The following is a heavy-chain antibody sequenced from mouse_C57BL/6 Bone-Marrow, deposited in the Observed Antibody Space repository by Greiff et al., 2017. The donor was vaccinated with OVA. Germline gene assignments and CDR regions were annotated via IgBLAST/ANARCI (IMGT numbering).Heavy chain of an antibody. Sequence: VQRVESGAELARPGASVKLSCKASGYTFTSYGISWVKQRTGQGLEWIGEIYPRSGNTYYNEKFKGKATLTADKSSSTAYMELRSLTSEDSAVYFCARSGSSGYVDYFDYWGQGTTLTVSS. V-gene: IGHV1-81*01. CDR1: GYTFTSYG. CDR3: ARSGSSGYVDYFDY. J-gene: IGHJ2*01. CDR2: IYPRSGNT. D-gene: IGHD3-2*02.